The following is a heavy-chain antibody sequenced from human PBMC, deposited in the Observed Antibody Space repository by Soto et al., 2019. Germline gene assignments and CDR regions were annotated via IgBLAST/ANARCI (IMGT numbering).Heavy chain of an antibody. CDR3: ARSVGGSNVNFDY. D-gene: IGHD3-10*01. Sequence: QVQLGQSGAEVRTPGASVKVSCKASGYTFTSYDINWVRQATGQGPEWMGWMNPDSGNTGYVQKFQGRVTMTRNTAISTAYMELSSLRSEDTAVYYCARSVGGSNVNFDYWGQGTLVTVSS. V-gene: IGHV1-8*01. CDR2: MNPDSGNT. CDR1: GYTFTSYD. J-gene: IGHJ4*02.